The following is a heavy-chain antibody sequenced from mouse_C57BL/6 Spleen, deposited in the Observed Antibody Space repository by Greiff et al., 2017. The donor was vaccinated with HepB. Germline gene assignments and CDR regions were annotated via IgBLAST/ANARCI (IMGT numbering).Heavy chain of an antibody. CDR2: IHHNSGST. V-gene: IGHV1-64*01. CDR3: ATHYYGSSYWYFDV. Sequence: QVQLQQSGAELVKPGASVKLSCKASGYTFTSYWMHWVKQRPGQGLEWIGMIHHNSGSTNYNEKVKSKATLTVDKSSSTAYMQLSSLTSEDSAVYYCATHYYGSSYWYFDVWGTGTTVTVSS. J-gene: IGHJ1*03. CDR1: GYTFTSYW. D-gene: IGHD1-1*01.